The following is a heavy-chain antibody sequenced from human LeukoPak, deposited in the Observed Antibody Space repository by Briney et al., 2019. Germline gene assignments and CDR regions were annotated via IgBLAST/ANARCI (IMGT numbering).Heavy chain of an antibody. J-gene: IGHJ4*02. CDR3: ARHSRGGSYVFDY. V-gene: IGHV3-23*01. Sequence: TSCDSQAPGSLLEWDSGISGSGGNTSYADYVKGRFTISRDNSNNTLYLQMNSLRAEDTAVYYCARHSRGGSYVFDYWGQGTLVTVSS. CDR2: ISGSGGNT. D-gene: IGHD3-10*01.